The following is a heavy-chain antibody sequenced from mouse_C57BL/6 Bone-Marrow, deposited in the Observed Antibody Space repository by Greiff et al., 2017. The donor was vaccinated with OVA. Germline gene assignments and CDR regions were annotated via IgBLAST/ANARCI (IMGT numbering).Heavy chain of an antibody. CDR3: ATLYYGSSYYYAMDY. CDR2: INPNNGGT. Sequence: EVQLQQSGPELVKPGASVKISCKASGYTFTDYYMNWVKQSHGKSLEWIGDINPNNGGTSYNQKFKGKATLTVDKSSSTAYMELRSLTSEDSAVYYCATLYYGSSYYYAMDYWGQGTSVTVSS. CDR1: GYTFTDYY. V-gene: IGHV1-26*01. D-gene: IGHD1-1*01. J-gene: IGHJ4*01.